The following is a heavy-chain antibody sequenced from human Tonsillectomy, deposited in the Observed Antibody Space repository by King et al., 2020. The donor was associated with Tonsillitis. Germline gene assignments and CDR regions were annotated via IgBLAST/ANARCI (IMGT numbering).Heavy chain of an antibody. CDR3: ARVLSPTIMGATTGYFDS. V-gene: IGHV1-69*01. CDR1: GGTFSYYA. CDR2: VIPIFGSA. Sequence: VQLVESGTEVKKPGSSVKVSCKASGGTFSYYAISWVRQAPGQGLEWMGGVIPIFGSANYAQKFQGRVTITADESTSTAYMELSSLRSEDTAVYYCARVLSPTIMGATTGYFDSWGQGTLVTVSS. D-gene: IGHD1-26*01. J-gene: IGHJ4*02.